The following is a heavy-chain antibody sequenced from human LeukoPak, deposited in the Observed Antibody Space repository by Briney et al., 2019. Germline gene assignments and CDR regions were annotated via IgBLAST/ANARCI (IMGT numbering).Heavy chain of an antibody. V-gene: IGHV4-61*01. CDR2: IHYSGST. D-gene: IGHD2-15*01. CDR1: GGSISSGSYY. CDR3: ARAVLSYCSGGSCPYFDY. J-gene: IGHJ4*02. Sequence: SETLSLTCTVSGGSISSGSYYWIWIRQPPGKGLECIGYIHYSGSTNYNPSLKSRLSLSVDTSKNQISLRLSSATAADTAVYYCARAVLSYCSGGSCPYFDYWGQGTLVTVSS.